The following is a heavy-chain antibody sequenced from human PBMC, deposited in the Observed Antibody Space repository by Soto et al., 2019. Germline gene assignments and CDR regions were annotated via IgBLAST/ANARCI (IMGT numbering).Heavy chain of an antibody. J-gene: IGHJ6*02. V-gene: IGHV4-59*01. CDR3: ARSFWADRFRSGMDV. CDR2: IYYSGST. D-gene: IGHD3-16*02. CDR1: GGSISSYY. Sequence: QVQLQESGPGLVKPSETLSLTCTVSGGSISSYYWSWIRQPPGKGLEWIGYIYYSGSTNYNPSLTSRVSIXXDXYXXQFSRKRSSVTPADTAVYYCARSFWADRFRSGMDVWGQGTTVTVSS.